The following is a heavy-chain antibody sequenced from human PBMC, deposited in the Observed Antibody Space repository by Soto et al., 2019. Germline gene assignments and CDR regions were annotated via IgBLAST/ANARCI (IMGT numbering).Heavy chain of an antibody. CDR3: TRAVLRFLEWSNAAYYYGMDV. V-gene: IGHV3-49*03. D-gene: IGHD3-3*01. CDR1: GFTFGDYA. J-gene: IGHJ6*02. CDR2: IRSKAYGGTT. Sequence: GGSLRLSCTASGFTFGDYAMSWFRQAPGKGLEWVGFIRSKAYGGTTEYAASVKGRFTISRDDSKSIAYLQMNSLKTEDTAVYYCTRAVLRFLEWSNAAYYYGMDVWGQGTTVTVSS.